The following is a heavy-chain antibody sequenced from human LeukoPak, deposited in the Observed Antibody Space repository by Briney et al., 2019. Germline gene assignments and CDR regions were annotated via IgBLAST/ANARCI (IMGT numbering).Heavy chain of an antibody. D-gene: IGHD2-2*01. CDR3: ARAYVVVPAALDY. J-gene: IGHJ4*02. Sequence: GGSLRLSCAASGFTFSSYSMNWVRQAPGKGLEWVSSISSSSSYIYYADSVKGRFTISRDNAKNSLYLQMNSLRAVDTAVYYCARAYVVVPAALDYWGQGTLVTVSS. CDR1: GFTFSSYS. CDR2: ISSSSSYI. V-gene: IGHV3-21*01.